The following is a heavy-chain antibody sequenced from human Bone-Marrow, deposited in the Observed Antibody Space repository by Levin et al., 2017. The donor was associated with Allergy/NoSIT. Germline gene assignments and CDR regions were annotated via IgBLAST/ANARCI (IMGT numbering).Heavy chain of an antibody. CDR2: IYYSGST. J-gene: IGHJ6*02. CDR3: ARDRTRRSSGTTYDYGMDG. D-gene: IGHD6-19*01. Sequence: PSETLSLTCTVSGGSISSYYWSWIRQPPGKGLEWIGYIYYSGSTNYNPSLKSRVTISVDTSKNQLSLKLSSVAAADTAVYYCARDRTRRSSGTTYDYGMDGRGQGPTVTVAS. V-gene: IGHV4-59*01. CDR1: GGSISSYY.